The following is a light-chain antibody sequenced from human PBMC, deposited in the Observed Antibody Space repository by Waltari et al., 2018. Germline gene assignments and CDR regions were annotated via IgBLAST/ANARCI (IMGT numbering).Light chain of an antibody. CDR3: QQSYKSPWA. V-gene: IGKV1-39*01. CDR1: QSISRD. CDR2: GAS. Sequence: DIQMTQSPSSLSASVGDRVTITCRARQSISRDLNWYQQKPGKVPKVLIYGASTLQSGVPSRFSGSGSGTDFTFTISSLQLEDFATYYCQQSYKSPWAFGQGTKVEIK. J-gene: IGKJ1*01.